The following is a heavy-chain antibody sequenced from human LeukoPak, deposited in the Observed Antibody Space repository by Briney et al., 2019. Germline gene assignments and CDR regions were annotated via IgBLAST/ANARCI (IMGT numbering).Heavy chain of an antibody. V-gene: IGHV3-7*03. J-gene: IGHJ4*02. CDR1: GFTFSSYW. Sequence: PGGSLRLSCAASGFTFSSYWMSWVRQAPVKGLEWVANIKQGGGEKYYVDSVKGRFTISRDNAKNSLYLQMNSLRAEDTAVYYCARDRRDDFWSGYYTDYWGQGTLVTVSS. CDR2: IKQGGGEK. CDR3: ARDRRDDFWSGYYTDY. D-gene: IGHD3-3*01.